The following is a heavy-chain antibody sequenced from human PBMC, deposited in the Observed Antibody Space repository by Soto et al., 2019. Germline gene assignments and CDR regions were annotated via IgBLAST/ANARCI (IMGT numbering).Heavy chain of an antibody. Sequence: SETLSLTCTVSGGSISGSSYYWGWIRQPPGKGLEWIGSIYYSGSTYYNPSLKSRVTISVDTSKNQFSLKLSSVTAADTAVYYCARQLTLFAVYDPRDTYGMDVWGQGTTVTVSS. D-gene: IGHD2-8*01. CDR2: IYYSGST. V-gene: IGHV4-39*01. CDR3: ARQLTLFAVYDPRDTYGMDV. J-gene: IGHJ6*02. CDR1: GGSISGSSYY.